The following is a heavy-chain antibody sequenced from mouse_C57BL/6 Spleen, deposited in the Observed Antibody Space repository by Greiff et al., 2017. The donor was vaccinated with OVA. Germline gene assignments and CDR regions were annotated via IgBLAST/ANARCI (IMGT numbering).Heavy chain of an antibody. CDR3: ARWGDGSSYWYFDV. CDR1: GYTFTDYN. D-gene: IGHD1-1*01. CDR2: INPNNGGT. V-gene: IGHV1-18*01. J-gene: IGHJ1*03. Sequence: EVQLQQSGPELVKPGASVKIPCKASGYTFTDYNMDWVKQSHGKSLEWIGDINPNNGGTIYNQKFKGKATLTVDKSSSTAYMELRSLTSEDTAVYYCARWGDGSSYWYFDVWGTGTTVTVSS.